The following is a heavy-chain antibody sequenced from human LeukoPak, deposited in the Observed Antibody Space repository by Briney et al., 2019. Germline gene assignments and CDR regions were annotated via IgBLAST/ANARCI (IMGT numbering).Heavy chain of an antibody. CDR1: GYTFTSNY. Sequence: GASVKVSCKAFGYTFTSNYMHWVRQAPGQGPEWMGVISPSGGSTTYAQKFQGRVTLTRDMSTSTDYLELSSLRSEDTAVYYCARDDSRVGDYWGQGTLVTVSS. J-gene: IGHJ4*02. CDR3: ARDDSRVGDY. D-gene: IGHD1-26*01. V-gene: IGHV1-46*01. CDR2: ISPSGGST.